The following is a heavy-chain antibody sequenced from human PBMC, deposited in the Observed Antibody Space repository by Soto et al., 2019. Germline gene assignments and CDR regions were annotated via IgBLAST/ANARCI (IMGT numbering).Heavy chain of an antibody. CDR2: IGSSSSPI. CDR1: GFTFSSYS. J-gene: IGHJ5*02. CDR3: ARGLGSSWFFL. Sequence: GGSLRLSCAASGFTFSSYSMNWVRQAPGKGLEWVSYIGSSSSPINYADSVKGRFTISRDNAKNSLYLQMTSLRAEDTAVYYCARGLGSSWFFLWGQGVLVTVSS. V-gene: IGHV3-48*01. D-gene: IGHD6-13*01.